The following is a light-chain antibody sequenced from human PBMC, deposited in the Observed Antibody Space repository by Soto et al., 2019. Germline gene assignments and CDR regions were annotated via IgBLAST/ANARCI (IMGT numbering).Light chain of an antibody. CDR1: SSDVGGYNY. CDR3: SSYTSSSTYV. Sequence: QSALTQPASVSGSPGQSITISCTGTSSDVGGYNYVSWYQQHPGKDPKLMIYDVSNRPSGVSNRFSGSNSGNTASLTISGLQAEDEADYYCSSYTSSSTYVVGTGTKLTVL. V-gene: IGLV2-14*01. CDR2: DVS. J-gene: IGLJ1*01.